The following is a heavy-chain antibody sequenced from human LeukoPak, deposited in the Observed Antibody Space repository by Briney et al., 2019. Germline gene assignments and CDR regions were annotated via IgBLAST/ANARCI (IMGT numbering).Heavy chain of an antibody. D-gene: IGHD3-22*01. CDR2: INPNSGGT. CDR1: GYTFTGYY. Sequence: GASVKVSCKASGYTFTGYYMHWVRQAPGQGLEWMGRINPNSGGTNYAQKFQGRVTMTRDTSISTAYMELSRLRSDDTAVYYCARGGIGDSRGYYYYYYMDGWGKGTTVTVSS. J-gene: IGHJ6*03. CDR3: ARGGIGDSRGYYYYYYMDG. V-gene: IGHV1-2*06.